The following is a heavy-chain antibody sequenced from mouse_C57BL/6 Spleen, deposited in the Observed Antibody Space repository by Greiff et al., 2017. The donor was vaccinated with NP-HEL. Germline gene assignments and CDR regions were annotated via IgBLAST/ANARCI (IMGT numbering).Heavy chain of an antibody. CDR3: VRGSDYYGSSILFDY. Sequence: EVKVVESGGGLVQPKGSLKLSCAASGFTFNTYAMHWVRQAPGKGLEWVARIRSKSSNYATYYADSVKDRFTISRDDSQSMLYLQMNNLKTEDTAMYYCVRGSDYYGSSILFDYWGQGTTLTVSS. CDR1: GFTFNTYA. J-gene: IGHJ2*01. V-gene: IGHV10-3*01. CDR2: IRSKSSNYAT. D-gene: IGHD1-1*01.